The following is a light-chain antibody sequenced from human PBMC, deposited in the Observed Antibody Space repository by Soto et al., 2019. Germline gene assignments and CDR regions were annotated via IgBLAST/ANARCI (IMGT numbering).Light chain of an antibody. CDR3: QDYGSSSFT. J-gene: IGKJ2*01. V-gene: IGKV3-20*01. Sequence: EIVLTQSPGTLSLSPGERATLSCRARQSVSSSYLAWYQQKPGQAPRLLIYGASGRDTGIPDRFSGSGSGIDFTLTISRLEPDDCAVYYCQDYGSSSFTFGQGTKLGIK. CDR2: GAS. CDR1: QSVSSSY.